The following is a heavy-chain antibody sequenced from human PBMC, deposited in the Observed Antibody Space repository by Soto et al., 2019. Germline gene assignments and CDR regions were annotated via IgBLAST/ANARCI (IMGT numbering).Heavy chain of an antibody. Sequence: GASAEVSCKDCGGTLHSYAISWVRQAPGQGLEWMGGIIPIFGTANYAQKFQGRVTITADESTSTAYMELSSLRSEDTAVYYCARFSWGFDPWGQGTFVTVSS. V-gene: IGHV1-69*13. CDR3: ARFSWGFDP. CDR1: GGTLHSYA. CDR2: IIPIFGTA. J-gene: IGHJ5*02. D-gene: IGHD3-16*01.